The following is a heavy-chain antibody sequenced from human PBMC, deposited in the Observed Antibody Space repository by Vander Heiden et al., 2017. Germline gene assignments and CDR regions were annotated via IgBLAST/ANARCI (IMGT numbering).Heavy chain of an antibody. V-gene: IGHV6-1*01. CDR2: TYYRSKWYR. CDR3: ARDPPEALSALDI. CDR1: GDSVSSNGAA. Sequence: QVQLQQSGPGLVKPSQTLSLTCAISGDSVSSNGAAWNWSRQSPSRGLGWLGRTYYRSKWYRDYAISVKSRITINPDTSKNQFSLELNSVTPDDTAVYYCARDPPEALSALDIWGQGTTVTVSS. D-gene: IGHD6-6*01. J-gene: IGHJ3*02.